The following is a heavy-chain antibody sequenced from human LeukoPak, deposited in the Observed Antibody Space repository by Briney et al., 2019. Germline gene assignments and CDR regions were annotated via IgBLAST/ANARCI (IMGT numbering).Heavy chain of an antibody. V-gene: IGHV3-23*01. CDR3: ARDYRRMWGAFDI. CDR1: GFTFSSYA. D-gene: IGHD3-16*02. Sequence: PGGSLRLSCAASGFTFSSYAMSWVRQAPGKGLEWVSVISGSGGTTYYADSVKGRFTISRDNAKNSLYLQLNSLRAEDTAVYYCARDYRRMWGAFDIWGQGTMVTVSS. J-gene: IGHJ3*02. CDR2: ISGSGGTT.